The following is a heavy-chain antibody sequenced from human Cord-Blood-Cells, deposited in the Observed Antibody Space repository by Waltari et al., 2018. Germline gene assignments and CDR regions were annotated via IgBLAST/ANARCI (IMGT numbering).Heavy chain of an antibody. V-gene: IGHV4-59*01. J-gene: IGHJ4*02. D-gene: IGHD3-3*01. CDR1: GGSISSYY. CDR3: ARYDFWSGFQFFDY. CDR2: MYYSRNT. Sequence: QVQLQESVPGLVKPSETLSLTCTVSGGSISSYYWSWIRQPPGKGLEWIGYMYYSRNTKYNPPLKCRVTISIDTSKNQFSLKLSAVTAADTAVYYCARYDFWSGFQFFDYWGQGTLVTVSS.